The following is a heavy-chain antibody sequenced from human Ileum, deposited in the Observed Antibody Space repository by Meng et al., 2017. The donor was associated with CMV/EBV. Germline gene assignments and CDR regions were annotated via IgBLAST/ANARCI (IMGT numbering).Heavy chain of an antibody. D-gene: IGHD3-10*01. J-gene: IGHJ4*02. CDR1: GWSISLRH. Sequence: LLESGLGLVKPSETLSRTCTDSGWSISLRHWSWIRQSGGKKLEWIGRISLSTDGNINYNPSLKSRVTMSAEMSKNQLSLKLTSMSAADTAVYYCATGGGDFEHWGQGTLVTVSS. CDR3: ATGGGDFEH. V-gene: IGHV4-4*07. CDR2: ISLSTDGNI.